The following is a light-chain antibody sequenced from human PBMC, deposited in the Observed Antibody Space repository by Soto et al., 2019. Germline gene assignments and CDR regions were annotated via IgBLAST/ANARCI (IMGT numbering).Light chain of an antibody. CDR1: SSDVGGHDY. Sequence: QSVLPQPASVSGSPGQSITISCTGTSSDVGGHDYVSWYQQHPGRAPKLLIYDVTNRPSGVSDRFSGSKSGNTASLTISGLQAEDEADYYCTSYTSRRSYVFGTGTKVTVL. CDR2: DVT. J-gene: IGLJ1*01. CDR3: TSYTSRRSYV. V-gene: IGLV2-14*03.